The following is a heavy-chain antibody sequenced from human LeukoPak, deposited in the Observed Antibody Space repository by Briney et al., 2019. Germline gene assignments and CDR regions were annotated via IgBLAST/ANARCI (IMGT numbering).Heavy chain of an antibody. CDR1: GIPFRYYR. Sequence: GAPMRLSCAFSGIPFRYYRMTWVGKALGKGLEWVSSINRNSSYTHYSDSIKGRFTISRDNAKNSLYLQMNSLRAEDTAVYYCARPSLLWFVDYWGQGTLVTVSS. V-gene: IGHV3-21*01. D-gene: IGHD3-10*01. J-gene: IGHJ4*02. CDR3: ARPSLLWFVDY. CDR2: INRNSSYT.